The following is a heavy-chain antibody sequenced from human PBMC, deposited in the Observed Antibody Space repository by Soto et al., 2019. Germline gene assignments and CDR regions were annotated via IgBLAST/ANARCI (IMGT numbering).Heavy chain of an antibody. CDR1: GYSFTSYW. CDR3: AIVGRWFGEPPDWFDP. Sequence: GESLKISCKGSGYSFTSYWIGWVRQMPGKGLEWMGIIYPGDSDTRYSPSFQGQVTISADKSISTAYLQWSSLKASDTAMYYCAIVGRWFGEPPDWFDPWGQGTLVTVSS. D-gene: IGHD3-10*01. V-gene: IGHV5-51*01. J-gene: IGHJ5*02. CDR2: IYPGDSDT.